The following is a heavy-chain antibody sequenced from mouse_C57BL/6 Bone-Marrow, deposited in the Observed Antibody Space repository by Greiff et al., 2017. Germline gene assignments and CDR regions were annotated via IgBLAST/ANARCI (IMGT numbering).Heavy chain of an antibody. J-gene: IGHJ3*01. V-gene: IGHV1-56*01. CDR1: GYTFTSHW. Sequence: VQLQQSGPVLVRPGASVKISCKAPGYTFTSHWMQWVRQRPGQGLEWIGEIFPGSGSTYYNEKFKGKATLTVDTSSSTAYMQLSSLTSEDSAVYCGSRGGSYEGYPAWFAFGGQGTLVTVSA. CDR2: IFPGSGST. D-gene: IGHD2-3*01. CDR3: SRGGSYEGYPAWFAF.